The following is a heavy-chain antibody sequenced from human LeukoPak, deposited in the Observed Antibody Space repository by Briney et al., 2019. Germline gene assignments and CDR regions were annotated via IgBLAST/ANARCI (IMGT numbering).Heavy chain of an antibody. J-gene: IGHJ4*02. Sequence: GGSLRLSCAASGFTFSSYSMNWVRQAPGKGLEWVSYISTSTSATYYADSVKGRSTISRDNAKNSVYLQMNSLRAEDTAVYYCARWDDLLLIDYWGQGTLVTVSS. CDR1: GFTFSSYS. D-gene: IGHD3-9*01. CDR2: ISTSTSAT. V-gene: IGHV3-21*01. CDR3: ARWDDLLLIDY.